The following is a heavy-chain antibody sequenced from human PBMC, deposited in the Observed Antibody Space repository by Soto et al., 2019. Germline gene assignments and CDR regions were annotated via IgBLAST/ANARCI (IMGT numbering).Heavy chain of an antibody. V-gene: IGHV4-59*08. J-gene: IGHJ5*02. CDR1: GGSISSYY. CDR2: VSYSGST. CDR3: ARQNYHILTGVWFDP. D-gene: IGHD3-9*01. Sequence: SETLSLTCTVSGGSISSYYWSWIRQPPGKGLEWIGYVSYSGSTNYNPSLESRVTISVDTSKSQFSLILSSVTAADTAVYYCARQNYHILTGVWFDPWGQGTRVTVSS.